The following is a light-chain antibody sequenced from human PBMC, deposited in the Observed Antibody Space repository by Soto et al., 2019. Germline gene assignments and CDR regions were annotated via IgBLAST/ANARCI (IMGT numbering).Light chain of an antibody. Sequence: EIVLTQSPGTLSLSPGERATLSCRASQSVSSSYLAWYQQKPGQAPRLLIYGASSRATGIPDRFSGSGSGTTFTHTISRLEPEDCAVYFCRQYGSSARTFGQGTKVESK. CDR1: QSVSSSY. V-gene: IGKV3-20*01. CDR2: GAS. J-gene: IGKJ1*01. CDR3: RQYGSSART.